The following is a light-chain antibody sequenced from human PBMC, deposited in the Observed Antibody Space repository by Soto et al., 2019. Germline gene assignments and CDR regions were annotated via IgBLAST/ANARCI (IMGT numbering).Light chain of an antibody. V-gene: IGKV3-15*01. Sequence: EIVMTQSPATLSVSPGERATLSCRASQSVSSNLAWYQQKPGQAPRLLIYGASTRATGTPARFSGSWSGTEFTLTISSLQSEDFAVYYCQQYNNWPQACGQRTKVEIK. CDR3: QQYNNWPQA. J-gene: IGKJ1*01. CDR1: QSVSSN. CDR2: GAS.